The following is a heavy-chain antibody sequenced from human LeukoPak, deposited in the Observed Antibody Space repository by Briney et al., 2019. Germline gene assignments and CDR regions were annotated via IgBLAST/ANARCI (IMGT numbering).Heavy chain of an antibody. CDR1: GFTFSSYG. V-gene: IGHV3-23*01. D-gene: IGHD3-10*01. CDR2: ISGSGGST. J-gene: IGHJ4*02. CDR3: AKDRSGFGELTFDY. Sequence: GGSLRLSCAASGFTFSSYGMSWVRQAPGKGLEWVSAISGSGGSTYYADSVKGRFTISRDNSKNTLYLQMNSLRAEDTAVYYCAKDRSGFGELTFDYWGQGTLVTVSS.